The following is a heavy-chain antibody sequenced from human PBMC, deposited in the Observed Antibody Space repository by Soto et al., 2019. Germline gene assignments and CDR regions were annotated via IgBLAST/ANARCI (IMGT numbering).Heavy chain of an antibody. V-gene: IGHV3-30-3*01. J-gene: IGHJ6*02. CDR3: ARDWSIDV. CDR1: GFTFSSYA. D-gene: IGHD3-3*01. CDR2: ISYDGSNK. Sequence: QVQLVESGGGVVQPGRSLRLSCAASGFTFSSYAMHWVRQAPGKGLEWVAVISYDGSNKYYADSVKGRFTISRDNSKNTLYLQMNSLTAEDTAVYYCARDWSIDVWGQGTTVTVSS.